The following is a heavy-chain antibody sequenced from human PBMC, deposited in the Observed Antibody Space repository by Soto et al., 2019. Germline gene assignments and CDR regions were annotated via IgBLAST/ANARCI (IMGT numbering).Heavy chain of an antibody. D-gene: IGHD2-15*01. Sequence: GESLKISCAASGFTFSNCGMNWVRQTPGKGLEWVSYISDSGATKHYADSVKGRFTISRDNGKDSLYLQMNSLRDEDTAVYFCARCSRNSCYSYGVDVWGQGATVTSP. J-gene: IGHJ6*02. CDR3: ARCSRNSCYSYGVDV. CDR2: ISDSGATK. CDR1: GFTFSNCG. V-gene: IGHV3-48*02.